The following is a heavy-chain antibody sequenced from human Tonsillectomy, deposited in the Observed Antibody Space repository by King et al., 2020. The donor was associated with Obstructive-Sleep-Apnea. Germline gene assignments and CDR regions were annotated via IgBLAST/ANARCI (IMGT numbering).Heavy chain of an antibody. CDR1: GGSISSRSYY. V-gene: IGHV4-39*07. Sequence: QLQESGPGLVKPSETLSLTCTVSGGSISSRSYYWGWIRQPPGKGLEWIGSIYYSGSTYYNPSLKSRVTISVDTSKNQFSLKLNSVTAADTAMYYCARDVLAEYRCSWYPLWFDYWGQGTLVTVSS. J-gene: IGHJ4*02. CDR2: IYYSGST. CDR3: ARDVLAEYRCSWYPLWFDY. D-gene: IGHD6-13*01.